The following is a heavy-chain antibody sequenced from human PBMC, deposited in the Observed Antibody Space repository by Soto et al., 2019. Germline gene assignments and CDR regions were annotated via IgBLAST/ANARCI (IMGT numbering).Heavy chain of an antibody. Sequence: EVQLVESGGGLVKPGGSLRLSCAASGFTFSSYSRNWVRQAPGKGLEWVSSISSRSTYIYYADSVKGRFTISRDNAKNSLYLQMNSLRAEDTAVYYCARDDLRYFDWSYLTAFDIWGQGTMVTVSS. V-gene: IGHV3-21*01. CDR1: GFTFSSYS. D-gene: IGHD3-9*01. CDR2: ISSRSTYI. J-gene: IGHJ3*02. CDR3: ARDDLRYFDWSYLTAFDI.